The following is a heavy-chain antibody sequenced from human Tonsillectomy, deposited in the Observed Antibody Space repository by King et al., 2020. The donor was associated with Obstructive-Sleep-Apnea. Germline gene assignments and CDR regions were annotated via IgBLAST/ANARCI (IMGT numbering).Heavy chain of an antibody. Sequence: VQLVESGGGVVQPGRSLRLSCAASGFTFSSDGMHWVRQAPGKGLEWVAVISYDGSNKYYADSGKGRFTISRDNSKNTLYLQMNSLRAEDTAVYYCAKDSTGIVGATGDNWFDPWGQGTLVTVSS. CDR1: GFTFSSDG. V-gene: IGHV3-30*18. CDR3: AKDSTGIVGATGDNWFDP. J-gene: IGHJ5*02. D-gene: IGHD1-26*01. CDR2: ISYDGSNK.